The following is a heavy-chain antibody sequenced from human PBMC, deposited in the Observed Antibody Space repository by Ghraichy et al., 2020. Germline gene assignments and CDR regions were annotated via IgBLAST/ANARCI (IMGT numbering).Heavy chain of an antibody. Sequence: SETLYLTCAVYGGSFSGYYWSWIRQPPGKGLEWIGEINHSGSTNYNPSLKSRVTISVDTSKNQFSLKLSSVTAADTAVYYCARSSVNRIFDYWGQGTLVTVSS. V-gene: IGHV4-34*01. J-gene: IGHJ4*02. D-gene: IGHD1-14*01. CDR1: GGSFSGYY. CDR2: INHSGST. CDR3: ARSSVNRIFDY.